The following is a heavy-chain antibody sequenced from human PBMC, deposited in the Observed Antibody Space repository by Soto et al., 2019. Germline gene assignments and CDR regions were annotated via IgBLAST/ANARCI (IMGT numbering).Heavy chain of an antibody. CDR2: IYTSGST. Sequence: SSETLSLTCTVSGGSISSYYWSWIRQPAGKGLDWIGRIYTSGSTNYNPSLKSRVTMSVDTSKNQFSLKLSSVTAADTAVYYCARDWVVTALVGEYFFCYMDVWGQGPTVTVS. V-gene: IGHV4-4*07. CDR3: ARDWVVTALVGEYFFCYMDV. J-gene: IGHJ6*02. CDR1: GGSISSYY. D-gene: IGHD2-21*02.